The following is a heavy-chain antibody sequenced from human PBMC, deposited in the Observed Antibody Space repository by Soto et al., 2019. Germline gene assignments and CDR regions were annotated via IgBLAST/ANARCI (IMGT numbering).Heavy chain of an antibody. CDR1: GFTFSSYA. J-gene: IGHJ4*02. D-gene: IGHD6-19*01. V-gene: IGHV3-23*01. CDR3: AKVDSSGWLGRYYFAY. CDR2: ISGSGGST. Sequence: GGSLRLSCGASGFTFSSYAMSWVRQAPGKGLEWVSAISGSGGSTYYADSVKGRFTISRDNSKNTLYLQMNSLRAEDTAVYYCAKVDSSGWLGRYYFAYWGQETLVTVSS.